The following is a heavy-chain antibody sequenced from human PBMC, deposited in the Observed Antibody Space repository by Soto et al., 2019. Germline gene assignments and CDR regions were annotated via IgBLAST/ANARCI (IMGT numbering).Heavy chain of an antibody. CDR3: ARDHMGEVEYFDY. CDR1: GFTFSSYA. J-gene: IGHJ4*02. V-gene: IGHV3-30-3*01. Sequence: PWGSLRLSCAASGFTFSSYAMHWVRQAPGKGLEWVAVISYDGSNKYYADSVKGRFTISRDNSKNTLYLQMNSLRAEDTAVYYCARDHMGEVEYFDYWGQGTLVIVSS. D-gene: IGHD2-21*01. CDR2: ISYDGSNK.